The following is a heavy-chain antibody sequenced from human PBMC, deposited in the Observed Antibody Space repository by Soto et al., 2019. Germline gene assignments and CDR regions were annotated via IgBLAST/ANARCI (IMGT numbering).Heavy chain of an antibody. CDR2: ISGSGANT. CDR3: GKSPDFYYYGMDV. CDR1: GFTFSGYA. Sequence: QPGGCLRLSCAASGFTFSGYAMTWVRQAPGKGLEWVSSISGSGANTYYADSVKGRFIISRDSSKNTVSLQMNSLRADDTAVYYCGKSPDFYYYGMDVWGQGTTVTVSS. V-gene: IGHV3-23*01. J-gene: IGHJ6*02.